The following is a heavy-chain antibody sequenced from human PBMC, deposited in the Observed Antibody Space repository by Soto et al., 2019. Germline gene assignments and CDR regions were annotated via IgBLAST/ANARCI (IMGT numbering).Heavy chain of an antibody. Sequence: QVQLVQSGAEVKKPGASVTVSCRSSGDTFNDYYIHWVRQAPGQGLEWMGWINPNGGVTKYAQKFQGWVTMTRETSIRTVYMQLSRLRSDDTAVYYCAGESGGATATLDYYYFYMDVWGTGTTVTVSS. CDR1: GDTFNDYY. CDR2: INPNGGVT. D-gene: IGHD5-12*01. CDR3: AGESGGATATLDYYYFYMDV. J-gene: IGHJ6*03. V-gene: IGHV1-2*04.